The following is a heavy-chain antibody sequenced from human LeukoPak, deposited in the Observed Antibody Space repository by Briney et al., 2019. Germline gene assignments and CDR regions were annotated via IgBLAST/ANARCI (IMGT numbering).Heavy chain of an antibody. CDR2: IDTSSSTI. CDR3: ARDLVAAAGTSLDY. CDR1: GFTFSSYS. Sequence: GGSLRLSCLASGFTFSSYSMSWVRQAPGKGLEWVSYIDTSSSTIYYADSVKGRFTISRDNAKNSLYLQMKSLRAEDTTVYYCARDLVAAAGTSLDYWGQGTLVTVSS. J-gene: IGHJ4*02. V-gene: IGHV3-48*04. D-gene: IGHD6-13*01.